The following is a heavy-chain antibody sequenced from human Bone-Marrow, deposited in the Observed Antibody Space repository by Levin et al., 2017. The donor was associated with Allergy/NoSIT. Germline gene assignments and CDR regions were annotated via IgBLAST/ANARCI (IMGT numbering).Heavy chain of an antibody. J-gene: IGHJ6*02. CDR1: GDSVSSSTYY. CDR2: VYDSKNT. CDR3: ARHRGLASPGGMDV. D-gene: IGHD3-3*02. V-gene: IGHV4-39*07. Sequence: SETLFLTCSVTGDSVSSSTYYWAWIRQPPGTGLEWIGSVYDSKNTFYNPSLQSRVTISDDTSMNHFSLRLSSMTAADTAVYYCARHRGLASPGGMDVWGLGTTVTVSS.